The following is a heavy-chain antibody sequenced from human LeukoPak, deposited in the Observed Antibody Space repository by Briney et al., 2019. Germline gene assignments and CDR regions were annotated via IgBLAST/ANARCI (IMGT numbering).Heavy chain of an antibody. D-gene: IGHD2-2*01. J-gene: IGHJ6*03. CDR3: ARVTYCSSTSCYSSVAYYYYMDV. CDR1: GYTFTGYY. Sequence: ASVKVSCNASGYTFTGYYMHWVRQAPGQGLEWMGWINPNSGGTNYAQKFQGRVTMTRDTSISTAYMELSRLRSDDTAVYYCARVTYCSSTSCYSSVAYYYYMDVWGKGTTVTISS. CDR2: INPNSGGT. V-gene: IGHV1-2*02.